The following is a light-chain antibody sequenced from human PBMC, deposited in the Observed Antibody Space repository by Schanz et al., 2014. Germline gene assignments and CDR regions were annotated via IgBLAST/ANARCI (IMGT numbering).Light chain of an antibody. Sequence: EIVLTQSPGTLSLSPGERATLSCRASQSVSSSYLAWYQQKPGQAPRLLIYGASSRATGIPDRFSGSGSVTDFTLTISSLQSEDFAVYYCQQRSDWPLTFGGGTKVEIK. J-gene: IGKJ4*01. CDR1: QSVSSSY. CDR2: GAS. CDR3: QQRSDWPLT. V-gene: IGKV3D-20*02.